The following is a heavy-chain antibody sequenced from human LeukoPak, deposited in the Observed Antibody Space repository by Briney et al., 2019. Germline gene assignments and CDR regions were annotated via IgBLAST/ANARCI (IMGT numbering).Heavy chain of an antibody. D-gene: IGHD1-14*01. V-gene: IGHV4/OR15-8*01. CDR3: AYNRNFALDN. J-gene: IGHJ4*02. CDR2: IYHSGGA. CDR1: GASIDSHSW. Sequence: SETLSLTCAVSGASIDSHSWWSWVRQPPGKGLEWIGEIYHSGGANYKPSLKSRVTMSVDTSKNHFSLKLTSVTAADTAVYYCAYNRNFALDNWGQGTLVIVSS.